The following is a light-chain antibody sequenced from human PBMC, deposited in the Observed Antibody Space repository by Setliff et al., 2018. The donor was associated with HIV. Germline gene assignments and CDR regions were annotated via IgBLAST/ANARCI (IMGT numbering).Light chain of an antibody. CDR1: SSDIGGYQF. CDR3: CSYAGSSTLV. CDR2: GVY. J-gene: IGLJ1*01. Sequence: QSVLTQPASVSGSPGQSITISCTGSSSDIGGYQFVSWYKHHPGKAPKLMIYGVYYRPSGVSNRFSGSKSGSTASLTISGLQAEDEADYYCCSYAGSSTLVFGIGTKVTVL. V-gene: IGLV2-23*02.